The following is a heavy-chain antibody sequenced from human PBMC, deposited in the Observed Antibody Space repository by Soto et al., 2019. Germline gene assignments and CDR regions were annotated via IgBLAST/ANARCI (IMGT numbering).Heavy chain of an antibody. CDR2: INHSGST. CDR3: ATGVRGSSSMITFGGVILNNWFDP. J-gene: IGHJ5*02. CDR1: GGSFSGYY. Sequence: ETLSLTCAVYGGSFSGYYWSWIRQPPGKGLEWIGEINHSGSTNYNPSLKSRVTISVDTSKNQFSLKLSSVTAADTAVYYCATGVRGSSSMITFGGVILNNWFDPWGQGTLVTVSS. D-gene: IGHD3-16*02. V-gene: IGHV4-34*01.